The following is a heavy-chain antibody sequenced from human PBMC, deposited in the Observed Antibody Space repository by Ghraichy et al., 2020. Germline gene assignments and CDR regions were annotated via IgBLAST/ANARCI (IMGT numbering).Heavy chain of an antibody. D-gene: IGHD3-3*01. CDR1: GGTFSSYA. CDR3: ARGKGFWSGYYYFSPDV. CDR2: IIPIFGTA. V-gene: IGHV1-69*13. J-gene: IGHJ6*02. Sequence: SVKVSCKASGGTFSSYAISWVRQAPGQGLEWMGGIIPIFGTANYAQKFQGRVTITADESTSTAYMELSSLRSEDTAVYYCARGKGFWSGYYYFSPDVWGQGTTVTVSS.